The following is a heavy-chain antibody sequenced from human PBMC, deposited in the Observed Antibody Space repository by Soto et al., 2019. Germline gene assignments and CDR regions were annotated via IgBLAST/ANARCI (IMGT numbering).Heavy chain of an antibody. J-gene: IGHJ6*02. CDR2: IIPIFGTA. CDR1: GGTFSSYA. CDR3: ARHVPAAGYYYGMDV. Sequence: QVQLVQSGAEVKKPGSSVKVSCKASGGTFSSYAISWVRQAPGQGLEWMGGIIPIFGTANYAQKFQGRVTITADESTSTAYMELTTLRSEDTALYSFARHVPAAGYYYGMDVWGQGTTVTVSS. V-gene: IGHV1-69*12. D-gene: IGHD2-2*01.